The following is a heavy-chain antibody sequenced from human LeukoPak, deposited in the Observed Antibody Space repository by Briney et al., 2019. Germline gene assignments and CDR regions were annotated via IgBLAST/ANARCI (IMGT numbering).Heavy chain of an antibody. D-gene: IGHD3-22*01. CDR1: GFTFSSYG. Sequence: GGSLRLSCAASGFTFSSYGMLWVRQAPGKGLEWVAVIWYDGSNKYYADSVKGRFTISRDNSKNTLYLQMNSLRAEDTAVYYCARDTTRNYDSSGYHDYWGQGTLVTVSS. J-gene: IGHJ4*02. V-gene: IGHV3-33*01. CDR3: ARDTTRNYDSSGYHDY. CDR2: IWYDGSNK.